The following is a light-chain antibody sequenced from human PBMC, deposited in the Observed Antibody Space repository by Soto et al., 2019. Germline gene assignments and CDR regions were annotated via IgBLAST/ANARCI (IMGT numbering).Light chain of an antibody. CDR3: QQRSNWPPLT. CDR1: QSVNNY. Sequence: EIVLTQSPATLSLSPGERATLSCRASQSVNNYLAWYQQRPGQAPRLLFYLASTRAPGIPARFSAGGSGTDFTLTISSLEPEDFAVYYCQQRSNWPPLTFGGGTKVDIK. CDR2: LAS. V-gene: IGKV3-11*01. J-gene: IGKJ4*01.